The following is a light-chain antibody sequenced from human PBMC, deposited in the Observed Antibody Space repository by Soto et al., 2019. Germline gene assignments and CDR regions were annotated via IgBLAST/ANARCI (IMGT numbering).Light chain of an antibody. CDR3: QQYDNWPWT. CDR1: QSVSSSY. CDR2: GAS. V-gene: IGKV3-20*01. Sequence: EIVMPQSPATLSVSSGERATLSCRSSQSVSSSYLAWYQQKPGQAPRLLIYGASSRATGIPDRFSGSGSGTDFTLTISRLDPEDFAVYYCQQYDNWPWTFGQGTKVDIK. J-gene: IGKJ1*01.